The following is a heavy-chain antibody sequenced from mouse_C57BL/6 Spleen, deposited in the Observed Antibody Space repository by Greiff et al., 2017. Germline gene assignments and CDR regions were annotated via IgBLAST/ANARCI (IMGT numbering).Heavy chain of an antibody. CDR2: ISSGGSYT. CDR1: GFTFSSYG. J-gene: IGHJ2*01. CDR3: ASTRYYFDY. V-gene: IGHV5-6*01. Sequence: EVKVVESGGDLVKPGGSLKLSCAASGFTFSSYGMSWVRQTPDKRLEWVATISSGGSYTYYPDSVKGRFTISRDNAKNTLYLQMSSLKSEDTAMYNCASTRYYFDYWGQGTTLTVSS.